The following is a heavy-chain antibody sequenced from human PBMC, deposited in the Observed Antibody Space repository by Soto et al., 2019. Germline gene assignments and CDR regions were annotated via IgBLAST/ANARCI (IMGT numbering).Heavy chain of an antibody. Sequence: EVQLVESGGGLVQPGGSLRLSCAASGFTFSSYWMSWVRQAPGKGLAWVANIKQDGSEKYYVDSVKGRFTISRDNAKNSLYLQMNSLRAEDTAVYYCARESIAAAGHFDYWGQGTLVTVSS. J-gene: IGHJ4*02. V-gene: IGHV3-7*01. CDR3: ARESIAAAGHFDY. CDR2: IKQDGSEK. D-gene: IGHD6-13*01. CDR1: GFTFSSYW.